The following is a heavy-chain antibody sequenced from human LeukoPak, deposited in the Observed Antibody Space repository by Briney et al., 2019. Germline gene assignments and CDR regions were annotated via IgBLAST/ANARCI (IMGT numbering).Heavy chain of an antibody. Sequence: GGSLRLSCAASGFIFRSCWRSWVRQAPGKGGEWVASIKEYGSAKSYVDSVQARFPISSENARTSLYLQMNSLRAEATAVYYCARVLWFGGISYFDYWGQGTLVTVSS. D-gene: IGHD3-10*01. CDR2: IKEYGSAK. CDR3: ARVLWFGGISYFDY. CDR1: GFIFRSCW. J-gene: IGHJ4*02. V-gene: IGHV3-7*04.